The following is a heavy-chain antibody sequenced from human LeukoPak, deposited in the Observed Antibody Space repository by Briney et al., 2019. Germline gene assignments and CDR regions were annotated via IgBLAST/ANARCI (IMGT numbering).Heavy chain of an antibody. D-gene: IGHD2-15*01. V-gene: IGHV3-21*01. CDR3: GRDGEGVRINDVFDF. J-gene: IGHJ3*01. CDR2: ISSSSSYI. CDR1: GFTFSSYS. Sequence: GGSLRLSCAASGFTFSSYSMNWVRQAPGRGLEWVSSISSSSSYIYYADSVKGRFTISRDNAKNSLYLQMNSLRAEDTAVYYCGRDGEGVRINDVFDFWGQGKRVTVFS.